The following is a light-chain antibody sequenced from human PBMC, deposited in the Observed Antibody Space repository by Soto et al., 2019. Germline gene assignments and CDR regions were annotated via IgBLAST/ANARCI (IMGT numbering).Light chain of an antibody. CDR1: QSVSSY. Sequence: EIVLTQSPVTLSLSPGERATLSCRASQSVSSYLAWYQQKPGQAPRLLIYDASNRATGIPARFSGGGSGTDFTLTIDNLEPEDFAIYYCQQRSNWPPITFGQRTRLEIK. J-gene: IGKJ5*01. CDR3: QQRSNWPPIT. CDR2: DAS. V-gene: IGKV3-11*01.